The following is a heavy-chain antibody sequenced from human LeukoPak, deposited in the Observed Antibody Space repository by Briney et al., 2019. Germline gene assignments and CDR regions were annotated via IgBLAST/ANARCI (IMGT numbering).Heavy chain of an antibody. J-gene: IGHJ5*02. Sequence: GGSLRLSCAASGFTFSSYAMAWVRQAPGKGLEWLSYISSSSKINYADSVKGRFTISRDNAKNPLYLQMNSLRDEDTAVYYCARSANPGVHDFDPWGQGTLVTVSS. CDR1: GFTFSSYA. D-gene: IGHD6-6*01. CDR2: ISSSSKI. CDR3: ARSANPGVHDFDP. V-gene: IGHV3-48*02.